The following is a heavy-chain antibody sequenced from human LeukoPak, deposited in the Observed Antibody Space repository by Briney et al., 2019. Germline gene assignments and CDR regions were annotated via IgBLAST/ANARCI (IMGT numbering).Heavy chain of an antibody. Sequence: GGSLRLSCVASGFIFSTYWMSWVRQAPGKGLEWVANIKQDGSEKHYVDSVKGRFTISRDNAKNSLYLQMNSLRAEDTAVYYCARDFFHSSESRPFDYWGQGTLVTVSS. V-gene: IGHV3-7*03. CDR2: IKQDGSEK. CDR3: ARDFFHSSESRPFDY. CDR1: GFIFSTYW. J-gene: IGHJ4*02. D-gene: IGHD3-22*01.